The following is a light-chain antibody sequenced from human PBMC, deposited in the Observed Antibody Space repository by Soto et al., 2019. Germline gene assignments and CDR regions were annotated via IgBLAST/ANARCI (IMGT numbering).Light chain of an antibody. V-gene: IGLV2-14*01. J-gene: IGLJ3*02. CDR1: DNDVGGYDF. CDR2: QVT. CDR3: CSHSTSIAWV. Sequence: QSVLTQSASVSRSPGQSITISCTGTDNDVGGYDFVSWYQQHPGRAPKLLIHQVTIRLSGISSRFSGSKSGNTASLTITGLQPEDEAMYFCCSHSTSIAWVFGGGTQLTVL.